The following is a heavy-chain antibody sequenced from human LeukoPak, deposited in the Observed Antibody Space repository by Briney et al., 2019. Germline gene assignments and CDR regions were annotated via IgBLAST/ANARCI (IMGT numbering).Heavy chain of an antibody. CDR1: EFSVGSNY. Sequence: GGSLRLSCAASEFSVGSNYMTWVRQAPGKGLEWVSLIYSGGSTYYADSVKGRFTISRDNSKNTLYLQMNSLRAEDTAVYYCAKDNNGAAAGIIPGAFDIWGQGTMVTVSS. J-gene: IGHJ3*02. CDR3: AKDNNGAAAGIIPGAFDI. V-gene: IGHV3-66*01. D-gene: IGHD6-13*01. CDR2: IYSGGST.